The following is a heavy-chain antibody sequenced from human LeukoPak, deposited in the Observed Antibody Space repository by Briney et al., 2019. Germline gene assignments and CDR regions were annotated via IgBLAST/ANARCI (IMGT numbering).Heavy chain of an antibody. CDR3: ARGGSPDV. CDR1: GGSMNSYF. Sequence: SETLSLTCSVSGGSMNSYFWTWIRQPAGKGLEWIGRMYSSSAPTYNPSLTSRVAMSVDTSKNQFSLKLSSVTAADTAVYYCARGGSPDVWGQGTTVTVSS. D-gene: IGHD3-16*01. J-gene: IGHJ6*02. V-gene: IGHV4-4*07. CDR2: MYSSSAP.